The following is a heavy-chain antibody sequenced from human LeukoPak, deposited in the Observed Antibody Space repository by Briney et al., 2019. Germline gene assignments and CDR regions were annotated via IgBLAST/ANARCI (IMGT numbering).Heavy chain of an antibody. CDR1: GFTVSGNY. Sequence: GGSLRLFCAASGFTVSGNYMSWVRQAPGKGLEWVSVIYSGGSTYYADSVKGRFTISRDNSKNTLYLQMNSLRAEDTAVYYCARVVTAIPHFDYWGQGTLVTVSS. D-gene: IGHD2-21*02. CDR2: IYSGGST. J-gene: IGHJ4*02. CDR3: ARVVTAIPHFDY. V-gene: IGHV3-53*01.